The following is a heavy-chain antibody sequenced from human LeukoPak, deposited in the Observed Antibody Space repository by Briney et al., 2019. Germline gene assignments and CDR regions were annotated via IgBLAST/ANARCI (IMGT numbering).Heavy chain of an antibody. D-gene: IGHD3-3*01. CDR2: IKSKTDGGTT. Sequence: GGSLRLSCAASGFTFSTYAMSWVRQAPGKGLEWVGRIKSKTDGGTTDYAAPVKGRFTISRDDSKNTLYLQMNSLKTEDTAVYYCTTARHMYYDFWSGYYTIDYWGQGTLVTVSS. V-gene: IGHV3-15*01. CDR1: GFTFSTYA. J-gene: IGHJ4*02. CDR3: TTARHMYYDFWSGYYTIDY.